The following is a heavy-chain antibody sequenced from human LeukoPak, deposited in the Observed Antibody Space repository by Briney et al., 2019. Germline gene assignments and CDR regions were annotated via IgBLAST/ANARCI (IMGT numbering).Heavy chain of an antibody. CDR1: GFIFSTYS. D-gene: IGHD6-6*01. Sequence: GGSLRLSCAASGFIFSTYSMNWVRQAPGKGLEWVSYISSRSSTIYYADSVKGRFTISRDNAKNSLYLQMNSLRAEDTAVYYCAIDWGPIAARPNYFDYWGQGTLVTVSS. CDR3: AIDWGPIAARPNYFDY. CDR2: ISSRSSTI. J-gene: IGHJ4*02. V-gene: IGHV3-48*01.